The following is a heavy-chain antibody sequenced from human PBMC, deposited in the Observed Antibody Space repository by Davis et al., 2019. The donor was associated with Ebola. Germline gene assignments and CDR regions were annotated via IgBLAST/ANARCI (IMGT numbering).Heavy chain of an antibody. J-gene: IGHJ4*02. CDR1: GYSFTSHW. D-gene: IGHD5-24*01. V-gene: IGHV5-51*01. Sequence: GASLKTSCKGSGYSFTSHWIVWVRQLPGKGLECMGIIFPGDSDTRYSPSFQGQVTISADKSISTAYLQWSSLKASDTAMYYCARGTDGYNPRGYFDSWGQGTLVTVSS. CDR2: IFPGDSDT. CDR3: ARGTDGYNPRGYFDS.